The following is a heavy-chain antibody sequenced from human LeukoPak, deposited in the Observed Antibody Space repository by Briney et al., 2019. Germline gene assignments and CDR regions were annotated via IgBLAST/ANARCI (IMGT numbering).Heavy chain of an antibody. CDR2: ISGSGGST. J-gene: IGHJ4*02. Sequence: GGSLRLSCAASGFTFSSYAMSCVRQAPGKGLEWVSAISGSGGSTYYADSVEGRFTISRDNSKSTLYLQMNSLRAEDTAVYYCAKLATYYGSGSYSYYFDYWGQGTLVTVSS. V-gene: IGHV3-23*01. CDR1: GFTFSSYA. D-gene: IGHD3-10*01. CDR3: AKLATYYGSGSYSYYFDY.